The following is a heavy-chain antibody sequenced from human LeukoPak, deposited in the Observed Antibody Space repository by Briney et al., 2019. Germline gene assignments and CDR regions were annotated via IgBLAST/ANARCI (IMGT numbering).Heavy chain of an antibody. CDR1: VFSFSNYA. CDR2: ITGSGIST. D-gene: IGHD2/OR15-2a*01. J-gene: IGHJ4*02. CDR3: AKGIFYCDY. V-gene: IGHV3-23*01. Sequence: GGSLRLSCAASVFSFSNYAMSWVRQAPGKGLEWVSGITGSGISTYSAESVKGRFTISRDNSKNTLYLQMNSLRPDDTAVYYCAKGIFYCDYWGQGTLVTVSS.